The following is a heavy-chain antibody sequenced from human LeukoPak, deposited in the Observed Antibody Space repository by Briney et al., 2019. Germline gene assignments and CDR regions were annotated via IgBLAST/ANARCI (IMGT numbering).Heavy chain of an antibody. CDR1: GFTFSGYS. CDR3: ARGHYDVLAASYKWTPDY. J-gene: IGHJ4*02. V-gene: IGHV3-21*01. D-gene: IGHD3-9*01. Sequence: GGSLRLSCAASGFTFSGYSMNWVRQAPGKGLEWVSSITSGGDYIYYADSVKGRFTTSRGNAKNSLSLQLNSLRVEDTAVYYCARGHYDVLAASYKWTPDYWGQGTLVTVSS. CDR2: ITSGGDYI.